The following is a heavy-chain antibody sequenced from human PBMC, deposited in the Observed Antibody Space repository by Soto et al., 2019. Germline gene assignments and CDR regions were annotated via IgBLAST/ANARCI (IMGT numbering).Heavy chain of an antibody. Sequence: SVKVSCKASGGTFSSYAISCVRQAPGQGLEWMGGIIPIFGTANYAQKFQGRVTITADESTSTAYMELSSLRSEDTAVYYCASLGYSYGSNYYYGMDVWGQGTTGTVSS. CDR3: ASLGYSYGSNYYYGMDV. J-gene: IGHJ6*02. CDR2: IIPIFGTA. D-gene: IGHD5-18*01. CDR1: GGTFSSYA. V-gene: IGHV1-69*13.